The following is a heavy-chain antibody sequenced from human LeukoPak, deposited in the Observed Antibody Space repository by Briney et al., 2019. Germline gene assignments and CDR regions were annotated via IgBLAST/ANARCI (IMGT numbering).Heavy chain of an antibody. V-gene: IGHV3-73*01. CDR1: RFTFSGSA. D-gene: IGHD4-17*01. CDR2: IRSKANSYAT. J-gene: IGHJ3*02. Sequence: GGSLRLSCAASRFTFSGSAMHWVRQASGKGLEWVGRIRSKANSYATAYAASVKGRFTISRDDSKNTAYLQMNSLKTEDTAVYYCTAYGEYDAFDIWGQGTMVTVSS. CDR3: TAYGEYDAFDI.